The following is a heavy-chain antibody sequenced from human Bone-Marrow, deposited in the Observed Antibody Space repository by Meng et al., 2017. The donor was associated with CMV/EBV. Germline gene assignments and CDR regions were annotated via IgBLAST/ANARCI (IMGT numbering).Heavy chain of an antibody. CDR1: FTIYG. V-gene: IGHV1-18*01. CDR3: ARDILGYCSSPSCSNWFDP. CDR2: IRAYNGNT. D-gene: IGHD2-2*01. Sequence: FTIYGINWVRQAPGQGLEWMGWIRAYNGNTNYAQKLQGRVTMTTDTSTSTAYMELRSLRSDDTAVYYCARDILGYCSSPSCSNWFDPWGQGTLVTVSS. J-gene: IGHJ5*02.